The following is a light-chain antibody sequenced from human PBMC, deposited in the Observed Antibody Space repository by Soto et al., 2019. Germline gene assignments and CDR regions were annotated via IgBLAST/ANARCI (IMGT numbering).Light chain of an antibody. CDR1: QGIGSL. Sequence: DIQLTQSPSFRSASVGDRVTITCRASQGIGSLLAWYQQKPGKAPRLLIYSASTLQSGVSLRFSGSGSGTEFTLTISSLQSEDFATYYCQQFNSYPPTFGQGTKVEIK. CDR3: QQFNSYPPT. J-gene: IGKJ1*01. V-gene: IGKV1-9*01. CDR2: SAS.